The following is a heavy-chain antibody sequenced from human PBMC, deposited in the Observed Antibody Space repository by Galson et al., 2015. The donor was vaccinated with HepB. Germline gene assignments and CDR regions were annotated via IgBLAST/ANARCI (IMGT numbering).Heavy chain of an antibody. CDR2: ISYDGSNK. J-gene: IGHJ4*02. CDR1: GFTFSSYA. Sequence: SLRLSCAASGFTFSSYAMHWVRQAPGRGLEWVAVISYDGSNKYYADSVKGRFTISRDNSKNTLYLQMNSLRAEDTAVYYCARGPRGIAAAGFDYWGQGTLVTVSS. D-gene: IGHD6-13*01. V-gene: IGHV3-30*04. CDR3: ARGPRGIAAAGFDY.